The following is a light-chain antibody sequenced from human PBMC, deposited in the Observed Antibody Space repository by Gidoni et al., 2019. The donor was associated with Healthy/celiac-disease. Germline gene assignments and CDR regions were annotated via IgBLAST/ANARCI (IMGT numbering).Light chain of an antibody. CDR1: ALPKQY. CDR2: KDS. V-gene: IGLV3-25*03. J-gene: IGLJ2*01. Sequence: SYELTQPPSVSVSPGQTARITCSGDALPKQYAYWYQQKPGQAPVLVIYKDSERPSGIPERFSGSSSGTTVTLTISGVQAEDEADYYCQSADSIGTYSYVVFGGGTTLTVL. CDR3: QSADSIGTYSYVV.